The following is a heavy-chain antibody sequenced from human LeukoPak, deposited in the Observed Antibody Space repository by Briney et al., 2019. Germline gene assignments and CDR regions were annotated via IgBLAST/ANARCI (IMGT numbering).Heavy chain of an antibody. J-gene: IGHJ6*03. CDR3: ARAIYGIFIYYMDV. CDR2: ISTSGTTI. Sequence: GGSLRLSCAASGFTFSDYYMSWIRQAPGKGLEWVSYISTSGTTIYYADSVKGRFTISRGNAKNSLYLQMSSLRAEDTAVYYCARAIYGIFIYYMDVWGRGTTVTISS. CDR1: GFTFSDYY. V-gene: IGHV3-11*01. D-gene: IGHD3-9*01.